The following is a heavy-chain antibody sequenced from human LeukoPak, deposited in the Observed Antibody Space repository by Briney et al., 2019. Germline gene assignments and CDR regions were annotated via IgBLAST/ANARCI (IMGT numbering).Heavy chain of an antibody. CDR1: GFTFSSYG. D-gene: IGHD2-2*01. V-gene: IGHV3-30*02. CDR2: IRYDGSNK. CDR3: AYCSSTSCYGYYYYMDV. J-gene: IGHJ6*03. Sequence: PGGSLRLSCAASGFTFSSYGMHWVRQAPGKGLEWVAFIRYDGSNKYYADSVKGRFTISRDNSKNTLYLQMNSLRAEDTAVYYCAYCSSTSCYGYYYYMDVWGKGTTVTVSS.